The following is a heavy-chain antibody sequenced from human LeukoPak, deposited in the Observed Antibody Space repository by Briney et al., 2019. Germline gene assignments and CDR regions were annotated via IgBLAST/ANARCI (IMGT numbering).Heavy chain of an antibody. V-gene: IGHV1-2*02. D-gene: IGHD5-18*01. CDR3: ARAIQLWLYNDY. Sequence: ASVKVSCKASGYTFTGYYMNWGRQAPGPGLEWMGWINPNSGGTNYAQKFQGRVTMTRDTSISTAYMERSRLRSHDTAVYYCARAIQLWLYNDYWGQGTLVTVSS. CDR1: GYTFTGYY. CDR2: INPNSGGT. J-gene: IGHJ4*02.